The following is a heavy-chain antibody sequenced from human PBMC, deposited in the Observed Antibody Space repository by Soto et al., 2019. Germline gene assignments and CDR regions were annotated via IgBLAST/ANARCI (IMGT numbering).Heavy chain of an antibody. D-gene: IGHD1-26*01. CDR3: AGGRSRLVGFDR. V-gene: IGHV4-34*01. CDR2: IDHSGHT. Sequence: QVQLQQWGAGLLKPSETLSLTCAVKTESFSHYYWIWIRQSPGKGLEWIGEIDHSGHTNYSPSLKILVTLSLDPPKNQFSPKLISKTAAYTPDSYCAGGRSRLVGFDRWCQGTLLTVSS. CDR1: TESFSHYY. J-gene: IGHJ1*01.